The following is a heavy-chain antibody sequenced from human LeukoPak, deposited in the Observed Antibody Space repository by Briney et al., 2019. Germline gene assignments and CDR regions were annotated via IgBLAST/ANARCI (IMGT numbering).Heavy chain of an antibody. Sequence: SETLSLTCAVYGGSFSGYYWSWIRQPPGKGLEWIGEINHSGSANYNPALKSRVTISVDTSKNQFSLKLNSVTAADTAVYYCARDQGSSSAFDYWGQGTLVTVSS. CDR1: GGSFSGYY. V-gene: IGHV4-34*01. J-gene: IGHJ4*02. CDR2: INHSGSA. D-gene: IGHD6-6*01. CDR3: ARDQGSSSAFDY.